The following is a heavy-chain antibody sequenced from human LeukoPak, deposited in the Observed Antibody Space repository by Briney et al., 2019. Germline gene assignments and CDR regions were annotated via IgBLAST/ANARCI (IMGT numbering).Heavy chain of an antibody. CDR1: GFTFSSYA. V-gene: IGHV3-30*04. D-gene: IGHD2-15*01. Sequence: GGSLRLSCAASGFTFSSYAMHWVRQAPGKGLEWVAVISYDGSNKYYADSVKGRFTISRDNSKNTLYLQMNSLRAEDTAVYYCARDEIVVVVAATGHFDYWGQGTLVTVSP. CDR2: ISYDGSNK. J-gene: IGHJ4*02. CDR3: ARDEIVVVVAATGHFDY.